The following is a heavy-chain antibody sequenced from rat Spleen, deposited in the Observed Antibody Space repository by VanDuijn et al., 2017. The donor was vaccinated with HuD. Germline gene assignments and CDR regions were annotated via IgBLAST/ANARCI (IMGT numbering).Heavy chain of an antibody. J-gene: IGHJ1*01. D-gene: IGHD3-4*01. CDR3: TREETLYWYFDF. Sequence: EVQLVESDGGLVQPGRSLKLSCAASGFTFSDFYMAWVRQAPTKGLEWVATISSSGGGTYYRDSVKGRFTISRDNAKSTLYLQMNSLRSEDTATYYCTREETLYWYFDFWGPGTMVTVSS. V-gene: IGHV5-20*01. CDR1: GFTFSDFY. CDR2: ISSSGGGT.